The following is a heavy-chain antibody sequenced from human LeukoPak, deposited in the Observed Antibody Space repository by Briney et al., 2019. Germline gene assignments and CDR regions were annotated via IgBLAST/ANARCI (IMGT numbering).Heavy chain of an antibody. D-gene: IGHD7-27*01. CDR1: GFTFSDYY. CDR2: ITTSDGNT. Sequence: GGSLRLSCAASGFTFSDYYMSWIRQAPGKGLEWVSTITTSDGNTYYADSVKGRFTVSRDNSKNTLFLQMNSLRAEDTAVYYCAKDGGLWVSAHWGDSWGRGTLVTVSS. V-gene: IGHV3-23*01. CDR3: AKDGGLWVSAHWGDS. J-gene: IGHJ4*02.